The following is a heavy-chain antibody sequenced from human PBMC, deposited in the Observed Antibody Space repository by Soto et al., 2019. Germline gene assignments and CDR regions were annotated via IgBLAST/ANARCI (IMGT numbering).Heavy chain of an antibody. V-gene: IGHV3-15*01. Sequence: GGSLRLSCAASGFTFSNAWMSWVRQAPGKGPEWVGRIKSKTDGGTTDYAAPVKGRFTISRDDSKNTLYLQMNSLKTEDTAVYYCTTQYSSGWYVAFDIWGQGTMVTVSS. J-gene: IGHJ3*02. CDR3: TTQYSSGWYVAFDI. CDR2: IKSKTDGGTT. CDR1: GFTFSNAW. D-gene: IGHD6-19*01.